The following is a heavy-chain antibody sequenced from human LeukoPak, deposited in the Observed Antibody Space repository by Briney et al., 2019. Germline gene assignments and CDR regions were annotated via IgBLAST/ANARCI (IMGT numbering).Heavy chain of an antibody. CDR3: ARWGYFDSGGYFVVDY. CDR2: IHYSGST. D-gene: IGHD3-22*01. V-gene: IGHV4-59*01. Sequence: PSETLSLTCTVSGGSISRYYWNWIRQPPGERLEWIGWIHYSGSTAYNPSLESRVTMSVDTSKNHISLKMTSVTAAGTATYYCARWGYFDSGGYFVVDYWGQGALVTVSS. J-gene: IGHJ4*02. CDR1: GGSISRYY.